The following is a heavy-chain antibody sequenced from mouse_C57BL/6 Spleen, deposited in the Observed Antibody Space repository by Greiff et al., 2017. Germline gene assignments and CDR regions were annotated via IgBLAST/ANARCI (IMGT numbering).Heavy chain of an antibody. V-gene: IGHV3-6*01. CDR1: GYSITSGYY. D-gene: IGHD3-3*01. CDR2: ISYDGSN. Sequence: DVKLQESGPGLVKPSQSLSLTCSVTGYSITSGYYWNWIRQFPGNKLEWMGYISYDGSNNYNPSLKNRISITRDTSKNQFFLKLNSVTPEDTATYYCAREGGTGYFEVWGTGTTVTGSS. CDR3: AREGGTGYFEV. J-gene: IGHJ1*03.